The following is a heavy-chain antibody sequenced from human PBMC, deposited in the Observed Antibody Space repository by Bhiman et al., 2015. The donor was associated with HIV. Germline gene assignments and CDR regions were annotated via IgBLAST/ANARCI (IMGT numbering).Heavy chain of an antibody. D-gene: IGHD1-7*01. CDR3: AREPGGTTQGRFDY. Sequence: EVQLVESGGGLVKSGGSLRLSCAASGFTFSTYTMNWVRQAPGKGLEWVSSISSSSTYIYYGDSVKGRFTISRDNAKNSLYLQMNSLRAEDTAVFYCAREPGGTTQGRFDYWGQGTLVTVSS. V-gene: IGHV3-21*03. J-gene: IGHJ4*02. CDR2: ISSSSTYI. CDR1: GFTFSTYT.